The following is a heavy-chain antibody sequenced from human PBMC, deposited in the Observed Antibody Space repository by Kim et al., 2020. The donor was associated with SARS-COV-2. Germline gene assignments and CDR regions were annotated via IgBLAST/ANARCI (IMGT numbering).Heavy chain of an antibody. D-gene: IGHD1-26*01. V-gene: IGHV3-30*03. CDR3: ASFGSSGPDDGFDI. J-gene: IGHJ3*02. CDR1: GFPFSSYG. Sequence: GGSLRLSCAASGFPFSSYGMHWVRQAPGKGLEWVAVISYDETNKYYADSVKGRFTISRDNSKYTLFLQMNSLRAEDTAVYYCASFGSSGPDDGFDIWGQG. CDR2: ISYDETNK.